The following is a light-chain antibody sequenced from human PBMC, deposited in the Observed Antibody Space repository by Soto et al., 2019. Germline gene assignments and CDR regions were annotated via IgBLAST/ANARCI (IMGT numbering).Light chain of an antibody. J-gene: IGKJ4*01. CDR2: DAS. CDR1: QDISNX. Sequence: DIQMTQSPSSLSASVGDRVTITCQASQDISNXXNWYQQKPGKAPKLLIYDASNXXTGVPXXXXXXXXXXXXXFTISSLQPEDIATYYCQQYDNLLTFGGGTKVEIK. CDR3: QQYDNLLT. V-gene: IGKV1-33*01.